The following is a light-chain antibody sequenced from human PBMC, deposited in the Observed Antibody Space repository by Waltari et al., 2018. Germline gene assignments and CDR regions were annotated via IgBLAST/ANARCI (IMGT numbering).Light chain of an antibody. CDR2: KAS. CDR3: LQYNGAPRT. V-gene: IGKV1-5*03. J-gene: IGKJ1*01. Sequence: DIQMTQSPSTLSATVGDRVTITCRASQNINTWLAWHQQKPGRAPKLLIYKASSLESGVPSRFSGSGSGTEFTLTISSLQPDDFATYYCLQYNGAPRTFGQGTKVVVK. CDR1: QNINTW.